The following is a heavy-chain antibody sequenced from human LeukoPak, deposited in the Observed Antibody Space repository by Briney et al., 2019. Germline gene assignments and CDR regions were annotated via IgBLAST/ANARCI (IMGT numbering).Heavy chain of an antibody. V-gene: IGHV3-7*01. CDR3: ATYTHWVAGDV. J-gene: IGHJ6*02. D-gene: IGHD3-16*01. Sequence: GGSLRLSCAASGFTFSDSWVSWVRQAPGKGLEWVANMNQDGSEKDYVDSVKGRFTISRDNARNSLYLQMGSLRAEDTAVYYCATYTHWVAGDVWGQGTTVTVSS. CDR2: MNQDGSEK. CDR1: GFTFSDSW.